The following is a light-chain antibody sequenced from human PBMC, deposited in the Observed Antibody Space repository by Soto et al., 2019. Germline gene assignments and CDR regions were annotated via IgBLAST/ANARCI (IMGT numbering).Light chain of an antibody. J-gene: IGKJ3*01. V-gene: IGKV1-27*01. Sequence: DIQMTQSPTSLSASVGDRVTITCRSSQDISNFVAWYQQKPGKAPKLLIYAASTLQSGVPSRFSGSGSGTDFTLTITSLQPEDVATYSCQKYSSVPVFGPGTKVEIK. CDR2: AAS. CDR1: QDISNF. CDR3: QKYSSVPV.